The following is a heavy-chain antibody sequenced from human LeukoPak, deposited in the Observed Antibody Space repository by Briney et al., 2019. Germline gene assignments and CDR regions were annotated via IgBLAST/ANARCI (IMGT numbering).Heavy chain of an antibody. CDR1: GFTVSSNY. D-gene: IGHD3-3*01. CDR3: AKEHDLWHEEGNWFDT. CDR2: INDDTP. V-gene: IGHV3-53*01. Sequence: GGSLRLSCAASGFTVSSNYMSWVRQAPGEGLEWVSAINDDTPYYTDSVKGRFTVSRDNSKDTLYLHLNSLRAEDTAIYYCAKEHDLWHEEGNWFDTWGQGVLVTVSS. J-gene: IGHJ5*02.